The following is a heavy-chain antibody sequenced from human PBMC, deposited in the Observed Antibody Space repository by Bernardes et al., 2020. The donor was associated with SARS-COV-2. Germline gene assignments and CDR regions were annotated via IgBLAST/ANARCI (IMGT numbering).Heavy chain of an antibody. CDR2: IYYSGST. CDR3: ARHRRITIFGVVTTGGWFDP. D-gene: IGHD3-3*01. Sequence: SETLSLTCTVSCGSISSSSYYWGWIRQPPGKGLEWIGSIYYSGSTYYNPSLKSRVTISVDTSKNQFSLKLSSVTAADTAVYYCARHRRITIFGVVTTGGWFDPWGQGTLVTVSS. V-gene: IGHV4-39*01. J-gene: IGHJ5*02. CDR1: CGSISSSSYY.